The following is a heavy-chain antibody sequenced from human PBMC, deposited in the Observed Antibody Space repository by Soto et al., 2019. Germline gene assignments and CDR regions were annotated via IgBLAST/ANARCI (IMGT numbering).Heavy chain of an antibody. J-gene: IGHJ6*02. V-gene: IGHV3-48*04. Sequence: GGSLRLSCAASGFTFRNYNMNWVRQAPGKGLEWLSYISGASGTIYYADSVKGRFTISRDNAKNSLYLQMNSLRAEDTAVYYCARDPSVVVVAATPYYYYGMDVWGQGTTVTVSS. CDR2: ISGASGTI. CDR1: GFTFRNYN. CDR3: ARDPSVVVVAATPYYYYGMDV. D-gene: IGHD2-15*01.